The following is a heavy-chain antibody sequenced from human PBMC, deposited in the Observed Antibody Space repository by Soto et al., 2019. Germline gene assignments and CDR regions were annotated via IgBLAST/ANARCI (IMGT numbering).Heavy chain of an antibody. Sequence: QVQLQESGPGLVKPSETLSFTCTVSGDSINSYYWSWIRQPPGKGLEWIAYFYKSGTTNYNPSLKSRVTIPVDTSKNQSSLKLSSVTAADTAVYYCARTYDNSGPNSGGYAFDIWGQGTMLTVSS. V-gene: IGHV4-59*01. CDR3: ARTYDNSGPNSGGYAFDI. CDR2: FYKSGTT. D-gene: IGHD3-22*01. CDR1: GDSINSYY. J-gene: IGHJ3*02.